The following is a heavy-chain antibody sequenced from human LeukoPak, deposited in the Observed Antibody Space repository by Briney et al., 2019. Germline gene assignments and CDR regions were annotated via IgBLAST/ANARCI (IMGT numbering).Heavy chain of an antibody. D-gene: IGHD1-26*01. Sequence: SETLSLTCTVSGGSISSYYWSWIRQPPGKGLEWIGYIYYSGSTNYNPSLKSRVTISVDTSKNQFSLKLSSVTAADTAVYYCARGGKAGATGFDYWGQGTLVTVSS. CDR3: ARGGKAGATGFDY. J-gene: IGHJ4*02. V-gene: IGHV4-59*01. CDR1: GGSISSYY. CDR2: IYYSGST.